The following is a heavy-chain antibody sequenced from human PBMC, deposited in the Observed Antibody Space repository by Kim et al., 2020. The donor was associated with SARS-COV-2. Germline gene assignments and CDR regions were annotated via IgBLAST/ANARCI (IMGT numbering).Heavy chain of an antibody. D-gene: IGHD6-13*01. Sequence: SVKVSCKASGGTFSSYAISWVRQAPGQGLEWMGGIIPIFGTANYAQKFQGRVTITADESTSTAYMELSSLRSEDTAVYYCARDRMVIAAAGTTTLLGDYGMDVWGQGTTVTVSS. V-gene: IGHV1-69*13. CDR3: ARDRMVIAAAGTTTLLGDYGMDV. CDR1: GGTFSSYA. CDR2: IIPIFGTA. J-gene: IGHJ6*02.